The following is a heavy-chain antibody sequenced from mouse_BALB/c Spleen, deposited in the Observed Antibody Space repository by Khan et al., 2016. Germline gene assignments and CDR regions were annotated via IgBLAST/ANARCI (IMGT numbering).Heavy chain of an antibody. CDR1: GFTFSSYG. CDR3: ARQDYYDYFDY. Sequence: EVELVESGGDLVKPGGSLKLSCAASGFTFSSYGMSWVRQTPDKRLEWVAPISSGGSYTYYPDSVTGRFTISRDNAKNTLYLQMSSLKSEDTAMYYCARQDYYDYFDYWGQGTTLTVSS. D-gene: IGHD1-1*01. J-gene: IGHJ2*01. V-gene: IGHV5-6*01. CDR2: ISSGGSYT.